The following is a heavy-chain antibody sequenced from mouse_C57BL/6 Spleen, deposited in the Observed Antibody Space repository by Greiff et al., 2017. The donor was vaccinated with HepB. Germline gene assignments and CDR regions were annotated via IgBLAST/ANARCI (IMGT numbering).Heavy chain of an antibody. CDR2: ISSGSSTI. CDR1: GFTFSDYG. CDR3: ARHDYVYAMDY. D-gene: IGHD2-4*01. V-gene: IGHV5-17*01. Sequence: EVQLVESGGGLVKPGGSLKLSCAASGFTFSDYGMHWVRQAPEKGLEWVAYISSGSSTIYYADTVKGRFTISRDNAKNTLFLQMTSLRSEDTAMYYCARHDYVYAMDYWGQGTSVTVSS. J-gene: IGHJ4*01.